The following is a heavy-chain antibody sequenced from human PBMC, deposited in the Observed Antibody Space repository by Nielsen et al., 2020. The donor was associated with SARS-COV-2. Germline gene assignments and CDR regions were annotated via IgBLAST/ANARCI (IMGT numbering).Heavy chain of an antibody. D-gene: IGHD3-10*01. CDR2: IKSKVDGGTT. CDR3: TTGGITMVRGVMQY. Sequence: GGSLRLSCAASGFTFSNPWMNWLRQAPGQGLEWVGRIKSKVDGGTTDYAGPVKGRFTISRDDSKNTLYLQMNSLETEDTAVYYCTTGGITMVRGVMQYWGQGTLVTVSP. CDR1: GFTFSNPW. V-gene: IGHV3-15*01. J-gene: IGHJ1*01.